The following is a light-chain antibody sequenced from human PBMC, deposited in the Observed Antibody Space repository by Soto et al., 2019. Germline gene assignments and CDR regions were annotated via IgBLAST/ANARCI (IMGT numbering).Light chain of an antibody. V-gene: IGLV2-8*01. J-gene: IGLJ1*01. Sequence: QSALTQPPSASGSPGQSVAISCTGTSSDVGGYNYVSWYQQHPGKAPKLMIYEVNKRPSGVPDRFSGSKSGNTASLTISGLQAEDEADYYCSSLTTSFTYVFGTGTKVTVL. CDR1: SSDVGGYNY. CDR3: SSLTTSFTYV. CDR2: EVN.